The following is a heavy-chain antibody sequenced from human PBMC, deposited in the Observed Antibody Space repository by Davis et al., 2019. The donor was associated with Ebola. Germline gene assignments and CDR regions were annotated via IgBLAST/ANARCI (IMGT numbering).Heavy chain of an antibody. J-gene: IGHJ6*04. Sequence: AASVKVSCKTSGYTFISYGISWVRQAPGQGLEWMGIINPGGGGTSYAQRLQGRVTMTRDTSTSTVYMELRSLSSEDTAVYYCARDPKLDGMDVWGKGTTVTVSS. CDR3: ARDPKLDGMDV. CDR1: GYTFISYG. CDR2: INPGGGGT. D-gene: IGHD6-13*01. V-gene: IGHV1-46*04.